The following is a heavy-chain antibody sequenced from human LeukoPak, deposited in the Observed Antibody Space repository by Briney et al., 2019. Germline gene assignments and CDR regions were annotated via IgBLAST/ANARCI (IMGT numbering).Heavy chain of an antibody. V-gene: IGHV1-2*02. D-gene: IGHD3-3*01. CDR2: INPNSGGT. CDR3: ARYKMGFLGYYGMDV. CDR1: GYTFTSYN. Sequence: EASVKVSCKASGYTFTSYNMHWVRQAPGQGLEWMGWINPNSGGTNYAQKFQGRVTMTRDTSISTAYMELSRLRSDDTAVYYCARYKMGFLGYYGMDVWGQGTTVTVSS. J-gene: IGHJ6*02.